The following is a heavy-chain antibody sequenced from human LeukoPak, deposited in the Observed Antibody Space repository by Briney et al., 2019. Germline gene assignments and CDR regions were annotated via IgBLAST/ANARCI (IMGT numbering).Heavy chain of an antibody. J-gene: IGHJ4*02. CDR1: GFTFDDYA. D-gene: IGHD3-10*01. V-gene: IGHV3-9*01. Sequence: GGSLRLSCAASGFTFDDYAMHWVRQAPGKGLEWVSGISWNSGSIGYADSVKGRFTISRDNAKNSLYLQMNSLRAEDTAVYCCAKNIGGYFDYWGQGTLVTVSS. CDR2: ISWNSGSI. CDR3: AKNIGGYFDY.